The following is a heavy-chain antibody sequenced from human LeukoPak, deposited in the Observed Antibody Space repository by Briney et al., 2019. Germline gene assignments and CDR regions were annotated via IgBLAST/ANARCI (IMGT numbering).Heavy chain of an antibody. CDR3: AREDYYGSGSYYNSVGYGWFDP. CDR1: GGSFSGYY. D-gene: IGHD3-10*01. J-gene: IGHJ5*02. V-gene: IGHV4-34*01. Sequence: SETLSLTCAVYGGSFSGYYWSWIRQPPGKGLEWIGEINHSGSTNYNPSLKSRVTISVDTSKNQFSLKLSSVTAADTAMYYCAREDYYGSGSYYNSVGYGWFDPWGQGTLVTVSS. CDR2: INHSGST.